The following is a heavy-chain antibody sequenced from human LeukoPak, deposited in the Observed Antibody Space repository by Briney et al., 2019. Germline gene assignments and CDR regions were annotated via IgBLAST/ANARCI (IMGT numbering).Heavy chain of an antibody. V-gene: IGHV1-18*01. D-gene: IGHD3-16*02. CDR1: GYTFTSYG. CDR2: ISAYNGNT. CDR3: ARDIGEGYYYYGMDV. J-gene: IGHJ6*02. Sequence: GASVKVSCKASGYTFTSYGISWVRQAPGQGLEWMGWISAYNGNTNYAQKLQGRVTMTTDTSTSTAYMELRSLRSDDTAVYYCARDIGEGYYYYGMDVWGQGTTVTVSS.